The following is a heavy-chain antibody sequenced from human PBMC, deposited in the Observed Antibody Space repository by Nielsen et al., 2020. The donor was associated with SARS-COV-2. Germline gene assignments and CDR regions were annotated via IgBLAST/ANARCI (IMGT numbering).Heavy chain of an antibody. Sequence: GGSLRLSCAASGFTFSSYSMTWVRQAPGKGLEWISNIISSAGTKYYADSVKGRFTISRDNGKKFLYLQMNSLRDEDTAVYYCARDNTGVAGSYYGMDVWGQGTTVTVSS. V-gene: IGHV3-48*02. D-gene: IGHD6-19*01. CDR3: ARDNTGVAGSYYGMDV. CDR1: GFTFSSYS. CDR2: IISSAGTK. J-gene: IGHJ6*02.